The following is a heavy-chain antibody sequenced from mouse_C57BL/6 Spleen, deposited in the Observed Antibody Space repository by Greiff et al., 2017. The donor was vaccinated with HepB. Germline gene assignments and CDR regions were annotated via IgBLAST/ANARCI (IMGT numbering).Heavy chain of an antibody. D-gene: IGHD1-1*01. V-gene: IGHV5-9*01. Sequence: EVQRVESGGGLVKPGGSLKLSCAASGFTFSSYTMSWVRQTPEKRLEWVATISVGGGNTYYPDSVKGRFTISRDNAKNTLYLQMSSLRSEDTALYYCARHEGSSRYFDVWGTGTTVTVSS. J-gene: IGHJ1*03. CDR1: GFTFSSYT. CDR2: ISVGGGNT. CDR3: ARHEGSSRYFDV.